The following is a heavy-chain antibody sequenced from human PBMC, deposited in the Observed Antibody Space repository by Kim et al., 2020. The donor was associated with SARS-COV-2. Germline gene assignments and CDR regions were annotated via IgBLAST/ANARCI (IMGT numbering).Heavy chain of an antibody. CDR1: GFTFSSYS. D-gene: IGHD6-25*01. CDR2: ISTSSSTI. CDR3: ATEAAATADSVDY. J-gene: IGHJ4*02. Sequence: GGSLRLSCAASGFTFSSYSMNWVRQAPGKGLEWVSSISTSSSTIYYADSVKGRFTISRDNAKNLLYLQMNSLRDEDTAVYYCATEAAATADSVDYWGQG. V-gene: IGHV3-48*02.